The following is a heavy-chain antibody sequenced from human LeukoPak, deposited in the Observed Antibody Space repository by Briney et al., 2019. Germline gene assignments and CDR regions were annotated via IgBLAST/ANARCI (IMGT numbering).Heavy chain of an antibody. D-gene: IGHD3-10*01. CDR3: VRQRGASGTINHFDP. V-gene: IGHV5-51*01. CDR1: GYIFTTYC. Sequence: GESLKISCKTSGYIFTTYCIGCVRQMPGTGLEWVGAIYPDDSDTRYSPSFQGQVVISADRSIRTAYLQWNTLKTSDTAMYYCVRQRGASGTINHFDPWGQGTLVTVSS. J-gene: IGHJ5*02. CDR2: IYPDDSDT.